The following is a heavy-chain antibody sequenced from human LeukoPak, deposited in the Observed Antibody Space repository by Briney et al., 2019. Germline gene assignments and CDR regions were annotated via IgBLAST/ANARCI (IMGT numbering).Heavy chain of an antibody. J-gene: IGHJ5*02. CDR2: IYYSGST. CDR1: GGSISSGDYY. V-gene: IGHV4-30-4*01. D-gene: IGHD3-22*01. CDR3: ARPYYYDSRIDP. Sequence: SQTLSLTCTVSGGSISSGDYYWSWIRQPPGKGLEWGGYIYYSGSTYYNPSLKSRVTISVYTSKNQFSLQLSSVPAADTAVYYCARPYYYDSRIDPWGQGTLVTVSS.